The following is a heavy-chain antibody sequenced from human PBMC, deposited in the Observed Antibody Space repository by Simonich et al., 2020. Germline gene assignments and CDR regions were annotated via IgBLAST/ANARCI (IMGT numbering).Heavy chain of an antibody. D-gene: IGHD7-27*01. CDR2: ISSSSSYI. CDR1: GFTFSSYS. Sequence: EVQLVESGGGLVKPGGSLRLSCSASGFTFSSYSRNWVRQAPGKGLEWVSSISSSSSYIYYADSVKGRFTISRDNAKNSLYLQMNSLRAEDTAVYYCARWGTGGDAFDIWGQGTMVTVSS. J-gene: IGHJ3*02. V-gene: IGHV3-21*01. CDR3: ARWGTGGDAFDI.